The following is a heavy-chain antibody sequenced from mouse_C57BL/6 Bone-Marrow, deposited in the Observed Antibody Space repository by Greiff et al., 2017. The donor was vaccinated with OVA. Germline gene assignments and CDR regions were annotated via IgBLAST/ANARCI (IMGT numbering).Heavy chain of an antibody. D-gene: IGHD1-1*01. Sequence: VQLQQSGTVLARPGASVKMSCKTSGYTFTSYWMHWVKQRPGQGLEWIGAIYPGNSDTSYNQKFKGKAKLTAVTSASTAYMELSSLTNEDSAVYYCSLYYYGSSFFAYWGQGTLVTVSA. CDR2: IYPGNSDT. CDR1: GYTFTSYW. J-gene: IGHJ3*01. CDR3: SLYYYGSSFFAY. V-gene: IGHV1-5*01.